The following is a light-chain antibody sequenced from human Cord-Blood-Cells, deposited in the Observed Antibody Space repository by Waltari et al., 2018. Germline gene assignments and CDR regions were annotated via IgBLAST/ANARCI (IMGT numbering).Light chain of an antibody. Sequence: QSALTQPRSVSGSPGQSVTISCTRTSSDVGGYNYVAWYQQHPGKAPKLMIYDVSKRPSGVSDRFSGSKSGNTASLTISGLQAEDEADYYCCSYAGSYTFYVFGTGTKVTVL. V-gene: IGLV2-11*01. CDR3: CSYAGSYTFYV. CDR2: DVS. J-gene: IGLJ1*01. CDR1: SSDVGGYNY.